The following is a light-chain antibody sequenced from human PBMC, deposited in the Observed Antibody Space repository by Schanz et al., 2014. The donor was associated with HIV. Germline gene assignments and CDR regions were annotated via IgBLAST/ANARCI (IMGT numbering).Light chain of an antibody. V-gene: IGLV8-61*01. CDR2: TTD. J-gene: IGLJ3*02. Sequence: QTVVTQEPSFSVSPGGTVTLTCGLTSGSVSTNYYPSWYQQTPGQAPRTLIYTTDTRSSGVPDRFSGSILGNKAALTITGAQADDESDYYCVLHMGGGVWVFGGGTKLTVL. CDR1: SGSVSTNYY. CDR3: VLHMGGGVWV.